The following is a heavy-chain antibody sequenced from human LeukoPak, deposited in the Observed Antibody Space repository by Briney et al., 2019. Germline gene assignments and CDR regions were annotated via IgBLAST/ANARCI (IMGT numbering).Heavy chain of an antibody. J-gene: IGHJ4*02. CDR2: ISSGGGYI. D-gene: IGHD6-19*01. V-gene: IGHV3-21*01. CDR3: ARGLPVAAFDY. Sequence: GGSLRLSCAASGFTFSSYTMNWVRQAPGQGLEWVSSISSGGGYIYYADSMKGRFTIFRDNAKNSLYLQMNSLRAEDTAVYYCARGLPVAAFDYWGQGTLVTVSS. CDR1: GFTFSSYT.